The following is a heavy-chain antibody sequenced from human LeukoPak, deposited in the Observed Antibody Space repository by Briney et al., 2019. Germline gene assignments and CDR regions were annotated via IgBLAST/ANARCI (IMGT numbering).Heavy chain of an antibody. CDR1: GYTFTGYY. CDR2: INPNSGDA. Sequence: ASVKVSCKVSGYTFTGYYMHWVRQAPGQGLEWMGRINPNSGDANYAQKFQGRVTMTRDTSINTAYMELSGLKSDDTAVYYCARATAASYEYWGQGTLVTVSS. D-gene: IGHD2-2*01. J-gene: IGHJ4*02. CDR3: ARATAASYEY. V-gene: IGHV1-2*06.